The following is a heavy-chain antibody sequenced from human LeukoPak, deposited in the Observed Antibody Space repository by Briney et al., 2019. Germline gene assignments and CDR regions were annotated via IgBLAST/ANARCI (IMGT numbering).Heavy chain of an antibody. CDR3: ARARYGSSWYAFDI. V-gene: IGHV4-59*01. D-gene: IGHD6-13*01. CDR2: IYYSGST. Sequence: PSGALSLICSVSAGSIISYYWIWIRQPPGEERLGIGYIYYSGSTNYKPSLKSRVSISVDTSKNQFSLKLSSVTAADTAVYYCARARYGSSWYAFDIWGQGIMVTVSS. CDR1: AGSIISYY. J-gene: IGHJ3*02.